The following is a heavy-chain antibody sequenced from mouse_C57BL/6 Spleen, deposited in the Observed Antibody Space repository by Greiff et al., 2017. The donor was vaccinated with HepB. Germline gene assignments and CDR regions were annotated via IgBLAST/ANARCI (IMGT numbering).Heavy chain of an antibody. CDR2: IRNKANGYTT. J-gene: IGHJ1*03. D-gene: IGHD4-1*02. Sequence: EVMLVESGGGLVQPGGSLSLSCAASGFTFTDYYMSWVRQPPGKALEWLGFIRNKANGYTTEYSASVKGRFTISRDNSQSILYLQMNALRAEDSATYYCARPSTGDWYFDVWGTGTTVTVSS. V-gene: IGHV7-3*01. CDR3: ARPSTGDWYFDV. CDR1: GFTFTDYY.